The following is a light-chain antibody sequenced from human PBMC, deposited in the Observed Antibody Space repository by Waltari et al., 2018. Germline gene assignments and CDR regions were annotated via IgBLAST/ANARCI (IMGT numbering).Light chain of an antibody. V-gene: IGKV3-11*01. CDR2: DAS. CDR1: QTVSRS. CDR3: QQRSTRPQT. J-gene: IGKJ1*01. Sequence: EVVLTQSPATLSLSPGERATLSCWASQTVSRSVVWYQQKPSQTPRLLIYDASSRATGIPARFSGSGSGTDFTLTINSLEPEDFAVYYCQQRSTRPQTFGQGTKVEIK.